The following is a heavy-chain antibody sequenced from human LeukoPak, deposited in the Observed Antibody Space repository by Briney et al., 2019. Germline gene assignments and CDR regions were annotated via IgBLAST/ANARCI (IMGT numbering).Heavy chain of an antibody. Sequence: GGSLRLSCAASGFTFSSYAMSWVRQAPGKGLEWVSAINDSGGSTYYADSVKGRFTISRENAKNSLYLQMNSLRAGDTAVYYCARGMYYYDSSGYPDYWGQGTLVTVSS. CDR1: GFTFSSYA. J-gene: IGHJ4*02. V-gene: IGHV3-23*01. CDR3: ARGMYYYDSSGYPDY. D-gene: IGHD3-22*01. CDR2: INDSGGST.